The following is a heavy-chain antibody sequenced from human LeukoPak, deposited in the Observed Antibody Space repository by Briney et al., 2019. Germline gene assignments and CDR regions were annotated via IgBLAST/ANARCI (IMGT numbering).Heavy chain of an antibody. J-gene: IGHJ4*02. Sequence: GGSLRLSCAASGFTFSTSWMTWVRQAPGKGLEWVANINPGGSAKNYVGFVQGRFTISRDNAKNSVYLRMSSLRAEDTAVYFCARDVAYNAFDYWGQGTLVTVSS. V-gene: IGHV3-7*01. CDR2: INPGGSAK. CDR3: ARDVAYNAFDY. D-gene: IGHD1-14*01. CDR1: GFTFSTSW.